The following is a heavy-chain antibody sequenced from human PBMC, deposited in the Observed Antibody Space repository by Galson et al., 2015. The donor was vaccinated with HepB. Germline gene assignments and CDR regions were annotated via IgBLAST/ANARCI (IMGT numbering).Heavy chain of an antibody. D-gene: IGHD3-10*01. CDR3: ARDLRVIDFDY. CDR2: ISYDGSNK. J-gene: IGHJ4*02. Sequence: SLRLSCAASGFTFSSYAMHWVRQAPGKGLEWVAVISYDGSNKYYADSVKGRFTISRDNSKNTLYLQMNSLRAEDTAVYYCARDLRVIDFDYWGQGALVTVSS. V-gene: IGHV3-30*04. CDR1: GFTFSSYA.